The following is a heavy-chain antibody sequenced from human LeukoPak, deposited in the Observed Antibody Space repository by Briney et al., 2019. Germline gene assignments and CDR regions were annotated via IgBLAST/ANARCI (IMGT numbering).Heavy chain of an antibody. CDR1: GFTFSSYS. CDR2: ITTSSDTI. D-gene: IGHD2-2*01. Sequence: PGGSLRLSCAASGFTFSSYSMNWVRQAPGKGLEWVSYITTSSDTIYYADSVKGRFTISRDNAKNSLYLQMNSLRAEDTAVYYCARVEWGYCSSTSSYVRRLDYWGQGTLVTVSS. CDR3: ARVEWGYCSSTSSYVRRLDY. V-gene: IGHV3-48*01. J-gene: IGHJ4*02.